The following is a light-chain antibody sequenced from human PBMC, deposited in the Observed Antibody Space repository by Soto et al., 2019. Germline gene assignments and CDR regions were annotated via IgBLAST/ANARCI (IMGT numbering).Light chain of an antibody. Sequence: EIVLTQSPATLSLSPGERATLSCRASQSVSSSFAWYQQKPGQAPRLLIYDASNRATGIPVRFSGSGSGTDFTLTISSLEPEDFAVYYCQQRSNWPFTFGQGTKVEIK. CDR2: DAS. CDR3: QQRSNWPFT. CDR1: QSVSSS. V-gene: IGKV3-11*01. J-gene: IGKJ2*01.